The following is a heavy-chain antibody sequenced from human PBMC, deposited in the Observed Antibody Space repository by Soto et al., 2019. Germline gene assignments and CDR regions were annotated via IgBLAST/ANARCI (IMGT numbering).Heavy chain of an antibody. D-gene: IGHD5-18*01. CDR1: GFTFSGSA. J-gene: IGHJ6*02. Sequence: GGSLRLSCAASGFTFSGSAMHWVRQASGKGLEWVGRIRSKANSYATAYAASVKGRFTISRDDSKNTAYLQMNSLKAEDTAVYYCTRHPHQRGYSYGGYGMDVWGQGTTVTV. CDR3: TRHPHQRGYSYGGYGMDV. V-gene: IGHV3-73*01. CDR2: IRSKANSYAT.